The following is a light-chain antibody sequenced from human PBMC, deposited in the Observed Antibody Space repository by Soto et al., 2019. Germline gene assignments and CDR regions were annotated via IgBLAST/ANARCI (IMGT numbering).Light chain of an antibody. CDR2: GAS. J-gene: IGKJ1*01. V-gene: IGKV1-27*01. CDR1: HDLSNY. CDR3: QKYNNDIGT. Sequence: DRFTITCRASHDLSNYLAWYQNKPGKVPKVLIYGASTLQSGVPSRLSGSGSGTDLTLTISSMKNEDVATYYCQKYNNDIGTFGHGTKVDIK.